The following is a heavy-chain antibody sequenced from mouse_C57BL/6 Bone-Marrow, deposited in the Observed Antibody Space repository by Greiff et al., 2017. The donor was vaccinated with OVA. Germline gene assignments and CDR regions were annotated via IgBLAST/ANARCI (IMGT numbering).Heavy chain of an antibody. CDR2: IYPGSGNT. V-gene: IGHV1-76*01. J-gene: IGHJ2*01. CDR1: GYTFTDYY. D-gene: IGHD2-3*01. Sequence: QVQLQQSGAELVRPGASVKLSCKASGYTFTDYYINWVKQRPGQGLEWIARIYPGSGNTYYNEKFKGKATLTAEKSSSTAYMQLSSLTSEDSAVYFCAREGWLLLYWGQGTTLTVSS. CDR3: AREGWLLLY.